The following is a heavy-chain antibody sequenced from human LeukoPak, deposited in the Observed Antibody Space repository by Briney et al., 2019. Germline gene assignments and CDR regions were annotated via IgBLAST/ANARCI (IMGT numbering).Heavy chain of an antibody. CDR1: GGTFSSYA. CDR2: IIPIFGTA. Sequence: ASVKVSCKASGGTFSSYAISWVRQAPGQGLEWMGGIIPIFGTANYAQKFQGRVTIPTDESTSTAYMELSSLRSEDTAVYYCARGIGGYNYFDYWGQGTLVTVSS. J-gene: IGHJ4*02. V-gene: IGHV1-69*05. CDR3: ARGIGGYNYFDY. D-gene: IGHD5-12*01.